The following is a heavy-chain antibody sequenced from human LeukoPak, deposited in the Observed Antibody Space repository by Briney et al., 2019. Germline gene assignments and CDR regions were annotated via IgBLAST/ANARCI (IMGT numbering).Heavy chain of an antibody. V-gene: IGHV4-30-4*08. CDR1: GSSISSGDYY. J-gene: IGHJ6*03. CDR2: IYYSGST. CDR3: ARGPFYQPHMDV. D-gene: IGHD2-2*01. Sequence: SETLSLTCTVSGSSISSGDYYWSWIRQPPGKGLEWIGYIYYSGSTYYNPSLKSRVTISVDTSKNQFSLKLSSVTAADTAVYYCARGPFYQPHMDVWGKGTTVTVS.